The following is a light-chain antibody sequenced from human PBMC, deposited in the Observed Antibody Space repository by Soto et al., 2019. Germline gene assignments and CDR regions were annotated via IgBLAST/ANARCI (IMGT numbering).Light chain of an antibody. CDR1: SSDVGSYNL. J-gene: IGLJ1*01. V-gene: IGLV2-23*02. CDR3: CSYAGSSFYV. CDR2: EVS. Sequence: QSALTQPASVSGSPGQSITISCTGTSSDVGSYNLVSWYQQHPGKAPKLMIYEVSERPSGVSNRFSGSKSGNTASLTISGLQAEDEADYYCCSYAGSSFYVFGIGTKVTVL.